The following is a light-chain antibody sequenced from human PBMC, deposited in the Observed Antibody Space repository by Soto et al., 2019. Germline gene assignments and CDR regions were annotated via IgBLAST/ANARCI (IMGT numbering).Light chain of an antibody. CDR2: DAS. Sequence: EIVLTQSPGTLSLYLGERATLSCRASQSVGSFLAWYQQKPGQAPRLLIYDASNRATGIPARFSGSGSVTDFTLTISSLEPEDFAVYYCQQRRNWPLTFGGGTKVDIK. V-gene: IGKV3-11*01. J-gene: IGKJ4*01. CDR1: QSVGSF. CDR3: QQRRNWPLT.